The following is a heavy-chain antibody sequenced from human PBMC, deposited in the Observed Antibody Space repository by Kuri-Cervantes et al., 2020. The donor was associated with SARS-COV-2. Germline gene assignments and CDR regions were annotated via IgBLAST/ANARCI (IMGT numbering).Heavy chain of an antibody. CDR2: ISYDGSNK. Sequence: GESLKISCAASGFTFDDYGMSWVRQAPGKGLEWVAVISYDGSNKYYADSVKGRFTISRDNSKNTLYLQMNSLRAVDTAVYYCAREDPSDNWFDPWGQGTLVTVSS. CDR1: GFTFDDYG. V-gene: IGHV3-30*03. CDR3: AREDPSDNWFDP. J-gene: IGHJ5*02.